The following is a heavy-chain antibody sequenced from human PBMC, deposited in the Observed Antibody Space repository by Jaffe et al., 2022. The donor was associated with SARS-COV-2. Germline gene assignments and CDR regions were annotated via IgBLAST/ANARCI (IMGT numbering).Heavy chain of an antibody. CDR3: ARDNGDYANDL. Sequence: QVQLQQWGAGLLKPSETLSLTCAVYGGSFSGYYWSWIRQPPGKGLEWIGEINHSGSTNYNPSLKSRVTISVDTSKNQFSLKLSSVTAADTAVYYCARDNGDYANDLWGRGTLVTVSS. CDR2: INHSGST. V-gene: IGHV4-34*01. CDR1: GGSFSGYY. D-gene: IGHD4-17*01. J-gene: IGHJ2*01.